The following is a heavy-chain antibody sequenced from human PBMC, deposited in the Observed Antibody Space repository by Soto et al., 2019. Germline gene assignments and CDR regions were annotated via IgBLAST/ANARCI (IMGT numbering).Heavy chain of an antibody. CDR1: GGSISSGDYY. CDR2: IYYSGST. J-gene: IGHJ4*02. Sequence: QVQLQESGPGLVKPSQTLTLTCTVSGGSISSGDYYWSWIRQPPGKGLEWIGYIYYSGSTYYNPSLKSRVTISVDTSENQFSLKLSSVTAADTAVYYCASTYSSSWYYFDYWGQGTLVTVSS. D-gene: IGHD6-13*01. V-gene: IGHV4-30-4*01. CDR3: ASTYSSSWYYFDY.